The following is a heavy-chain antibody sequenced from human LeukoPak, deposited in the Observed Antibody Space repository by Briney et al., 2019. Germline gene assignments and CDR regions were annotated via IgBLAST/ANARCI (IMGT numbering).Heavy chain of an antibody. Sequence: GASVKVSCKASGYTFTSNYIHWVRQAPGQGLEWMGWISAYNGNTNYAQKLQGRVTMTTDTSTSTAYMELRSLRSDDTAVYYCARDRPDIVVVPAATEGGYYGMDVWGQGTTVTVSS. V-gene: IGHV1-18*04. J-gene: IGHJ6*02. CDR3: ARDRPDIVVVPAATEGGYYGMDV. D-gene: IGHD2-2*01. CDR2: ISAYNGNT. CDR1: GYTFTSNY.